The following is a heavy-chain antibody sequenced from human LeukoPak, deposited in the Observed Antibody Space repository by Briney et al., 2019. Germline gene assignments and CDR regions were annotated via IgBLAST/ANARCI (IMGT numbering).Heavy chain of an antibody. CDR1: GGTFSSYA. Sequence: SVKVSCKASGGTFSSYAISWVRQAPGQGLEWMGGIIPIFGTANYAQKFQGRVTITADKSTSTAYMELSSLRSEDTAVYYCARAITMVRGVRFDYWGQGTLVTVSS. D-gene: IGHD3-10*01. V-gene: IGHV1-69*06. CDR3: ARAITMVRGVRFDY. J-gene: IGHJ4*02. CDR2: IIPIFGTA.